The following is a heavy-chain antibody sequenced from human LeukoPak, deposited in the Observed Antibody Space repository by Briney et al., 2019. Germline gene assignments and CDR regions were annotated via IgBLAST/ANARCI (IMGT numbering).Heavy chain of an antibody. V-gene: IGHV3-23*01. CDR2: ISGRGGST. J-gene: IGHJ4*02. Sequence: GGSLRLSCAASGFTFSSYAMSWVRQAPGKGLEWVSAISGRGGSTYYADSVKGRFTISRDNSKNTLHLQMNSLRAGDKAVYFCAKDRPSGWFGELLRGSVGYWGQGTLVTVFS. CDR1: GFTFSSYA. D-gene: IGHD3-10*01. CDR3: AKDRPSGWFGELLRGSVGY.